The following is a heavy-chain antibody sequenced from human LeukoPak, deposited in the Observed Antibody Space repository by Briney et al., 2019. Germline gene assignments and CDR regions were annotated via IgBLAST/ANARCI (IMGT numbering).Heavy chain of an antibody. CDR3: VRVACSSMTSCATVDY. Sequence: TGGSLRLSCAASGFTFSSYAMSWVRQAPGKGLVWVSRINSDGSSASYADSVKGRFIISRDNAKNTLSLQMNSLRAEDTAVFYCVRVACSSMTSCATVDYWGQGTLVTVSS. D-gene: IGHD2-2*01. V-gene: IGHV3-74*01. J-gene: IGHJ4*02. CDR2: INSDGSSA. CDR1: GFTFSSYA.